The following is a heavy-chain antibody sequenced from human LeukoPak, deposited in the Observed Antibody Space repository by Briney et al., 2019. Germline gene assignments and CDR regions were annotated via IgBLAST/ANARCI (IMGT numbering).Heavy chain of an antibody. J-gene: IGHJ4*02. CDR1: GYTFTSYY. V-gene: IGHV1-46*01. Sequence: ASVKVSCKASGYTFTSYYMRWVRQAPGQGLEWMGIINPSGGSTSYAQKFQGRVTMTRDTSTSTVYMELSSLRSEDTAVYYCARDQVGAAGTDYWGQGTLVTVSS. CDR3: ARDQVGAAGTDY. D-gene: IGHD6-13*01. CDR2: INPSGGST.